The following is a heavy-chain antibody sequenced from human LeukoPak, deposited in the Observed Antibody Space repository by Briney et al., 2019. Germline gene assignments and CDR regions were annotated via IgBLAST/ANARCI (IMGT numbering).Heavy chain of an antibody. D-gene: IGHD6-19*01. Sequence: GGSLRLSCAASGFTFSDYCMSWIRQAPGKGLEWVSYISSSSSYTNYADSLKGRFTISRDNAKNSLYLQMNSLRAEDTAIYYCASSLRSSGWSNYFDYWGQGTLVTVSS. CDR1: GFTFSDYC. CDR3: ASSLRSSGWSNYFDY. V-gene: IGHV3-11*06. J-gene: IGHJ4*02. CDR2: ISSSSSYT.